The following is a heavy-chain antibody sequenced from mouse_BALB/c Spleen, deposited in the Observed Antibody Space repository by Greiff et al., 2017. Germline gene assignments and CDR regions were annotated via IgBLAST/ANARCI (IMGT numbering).Heavy chain of an antibody. CDR1: GFTFSSYA. D-gene: IGHD2-4*01. V-gene: IGHV5-9-4*01. J-gene: IGHJ3*01. Sequence: EVQVVESGGGLVKPGGSLKLSCAASGFTFSSYAMSWVRQSPEKRLEWVAEISSGGSYTYYPDTVTGRFTISRDNAKNTLYLEMSSLRSEDTAMYYCARSMITGEGPWFAYWGQGTLVTVSA. CDR2: ISSGGSYT. CDR3: ARSMITGEGPWFAY.